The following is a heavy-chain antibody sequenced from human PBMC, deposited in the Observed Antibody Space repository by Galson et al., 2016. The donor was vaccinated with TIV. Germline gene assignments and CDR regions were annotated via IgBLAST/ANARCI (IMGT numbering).Heavy chain of an antibody. CDR3: ARERGGGGYFDF. CDR2: ISTSNGNP. V-gene: IGHV1-3*04. D-gene: IGHD3-16*01. J-gene: IGHJ4*02. Sequence: SVKVSCKASGYSFTAYPIHWVRQVPGHSPEWMGWISTSNGNPKYSQNFQGRVTITRDASATTAYMELSSLRSADTAVYYCARERGGGGYFDFWGQGTLVTVSS. CDR1: GYSFTAYP.